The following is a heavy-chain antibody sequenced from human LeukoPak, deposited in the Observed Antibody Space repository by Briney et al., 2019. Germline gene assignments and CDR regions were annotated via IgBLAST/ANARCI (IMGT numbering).Heavy chain of an antibody. CDR3: ARDESVDY. CDR2: ISSSSSYI. J-gene: IGHJ4*02. V-gene: IGHV3-21*01. Sequence: GGSLRLSCAASGFTVSSNYMSWVRQASGKGLEWVSSISSSSSYIYYADSVKGRFTISRDNAKNSLYLQMNSLRAEDTAVYYCARDESVDYWGQGTLVTVSS. CDR1: GFTVSSNY.